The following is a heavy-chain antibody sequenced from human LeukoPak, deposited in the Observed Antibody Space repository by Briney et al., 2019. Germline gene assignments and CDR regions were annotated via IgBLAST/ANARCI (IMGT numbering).Heavy chain of an antibody. CDR2: INQDGSET. CDR1: GFTVSSNY. CDR3: VRDAGYSGYMINDM. V-gene: IGHV3-7*01. Sequence: GGSLRLSCAASGFTVSSNYMSWVRQAPGKGLEWVANINQDGSETYYVDSVKGRFTISGDNTKTSLYLQMNSLRADDTALYYCVRDAGYSGYMINDMWGQGTMVTVSS. J-gene: IGHJ3*02. D-gene: IGHD5-12*01.